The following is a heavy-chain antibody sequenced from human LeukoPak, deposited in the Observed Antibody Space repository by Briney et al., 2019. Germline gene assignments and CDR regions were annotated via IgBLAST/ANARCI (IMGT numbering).Heavy chain of an antibody. CDR2: MNPNSGNT. J-gene: IGHJ3*02. Sequence: GASVKVSCXASGYTFTSYDINWVRRATGQGLEWMGWMNPNSGNTGYAQKFQGRVTITRNTSISTAYMELSSLRSEDTAVYYCARDILYGDYGEVAFDIWGQGTMVTVSS. CDR3: ARDILYGDYGEVAFDI. D-gene: IGHD4-17*01. CDR1: GYTFTSYD. V-gene: IGHV1-8*03.